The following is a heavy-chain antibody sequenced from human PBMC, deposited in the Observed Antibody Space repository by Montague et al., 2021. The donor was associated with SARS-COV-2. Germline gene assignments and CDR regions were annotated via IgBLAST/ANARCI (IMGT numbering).Heavy chain of an antibody. CDR2: ISHEGSYK. CDR1: GFTFSNYG. CDR3: ARDLESTGYFDPYYYHGMDV. J-gene: IGHJ6*02. V-gene: IGHV3-30*19. D-gene: IGHD3-9*01. Sequence: SLRLSCAASGFTFSNYGMHWVRQAPGKGLEWVADISHEGSYKYYADSVKGRFTISRDNSKNTLYLDMNSLRAEDTALYYCARDLESTGYFDPYYYHGMDVWGQGTTVTVSS.